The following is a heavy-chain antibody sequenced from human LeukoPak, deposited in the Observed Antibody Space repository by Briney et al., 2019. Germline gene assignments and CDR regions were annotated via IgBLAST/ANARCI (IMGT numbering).Heavy chain of an antibody. Sequence: ASVKVSCKASGYPFTSYGISWVRHVPGQGLEWMGWISNYNGYTKYADKFQGRVTMTTDTSTTTAHMELRSLRSGDTAVYYCARDLGAAGWTSSGWFTTPDYWGQGTLVTVSS. CDR3: ARDLGAAGWTSSGWFTTPDY. CDR2: ISNYNGYT. CDR1: GYPFTSYG. V-gene: IGHV1-18*01. D-gene: IGHD6-19*01. J-gene: IGHJ4*02.